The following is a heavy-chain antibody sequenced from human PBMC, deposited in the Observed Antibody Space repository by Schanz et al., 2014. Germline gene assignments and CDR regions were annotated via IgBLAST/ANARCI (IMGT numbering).Heavy chain of an antibody. CDR1: GGSISSSSYF. V-gene: IGHV4-39*01. D-gene: IGHD2-2*01. J-gene: IGHJ6*03. CDR3: ARVHSTSLERGSHYYMDV. Sequence: QLQLQESGPGLVKPSETLSLTCTVSGGSISSSSYFWGWIRQPPGKGLEWIGSIYYSGSSYYNPSLERRVTISVDTPSNQSPRKLSSATAADTAVYYCARVHSTSLERGSHYYMDVWGKGTTVTVSS. CDR2: IYYSGSS.